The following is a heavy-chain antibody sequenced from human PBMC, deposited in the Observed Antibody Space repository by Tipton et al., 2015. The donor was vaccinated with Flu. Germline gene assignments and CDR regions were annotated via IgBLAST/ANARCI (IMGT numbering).Heavy chain of an antibody. CDR1: GGSISSYY. V-gene: IGHV4-59*01. D-gene: IGHD3-22*01. Sequence: TLSLTCTVSGGSISSYYWSWIRQPPGKGLEWIGYIYYSGSTNYNPSLKSRVTISVDTSKNQFSLKLSSVTAADTAVYYCARLINYYDSSGYADWGQGTLVTVSS. CDR3: ARLINYYDSSGYAD. CDR2: IYYSGST. J-gene: IGHJ4*02.